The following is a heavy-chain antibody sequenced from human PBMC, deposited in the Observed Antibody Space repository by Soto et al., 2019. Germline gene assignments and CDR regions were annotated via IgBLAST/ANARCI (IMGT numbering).Heavy chain of an antibody. Sequence: QVQLQQWGAGLLKPSETLSLTCAVYGGSFSGYYWSWIRQPPGKGLEWIGEINDSGRSNYNPSLKSRVTISVDTPKNQFSLKLSSVTAADTAVYYCARGLLLWFGELSRRGGYYYYMDVWGKGTMVTVSS. V-gene: IGHV4-34*01. CDR2: INDSGRS. J-gene: IGHJ6*03. CDR1: GGSFSGYY. CDR3: ARGLLLWFGELSRRGGYYYYMDV. D-gene: IGHD3-10*01.